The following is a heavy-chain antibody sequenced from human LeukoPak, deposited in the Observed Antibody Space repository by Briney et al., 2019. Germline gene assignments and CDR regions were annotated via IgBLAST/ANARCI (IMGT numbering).Heavy chain of an antibody. V-gene: IGHV1-2*02. Sequence: ASVKVSCKASGYTFTDSFIHWVRQAPGQGLEWMGWINPNSGGTNYAQKFQGRVTITRNTSISTAYMELSSLRSEDTAVYYCARTQQLVLRSPLDPWGQGTLVTVSS. CDR3: ARTQQLVLRSPLDP. D-gene: IGHD6-13*01. J-gene: IGHJ5*02. CDR1: GYTFTDSF. CDR2: INPNSGGT.